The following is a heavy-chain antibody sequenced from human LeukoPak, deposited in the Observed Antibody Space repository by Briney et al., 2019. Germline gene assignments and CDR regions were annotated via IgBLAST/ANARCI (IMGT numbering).Heavy chain of an antibody. CDR1: GFTVSDNY. Sequence: GGSLRLSCAASGFTVSDNYMSWVRQAPGKGLEWVAVIYSGGTTYYAASVKGRFTISRDSSKNTLDLQMNSLRPEDTAVYFCARDQGCTSATCRNNWFDPWGQGTLVTVSS. V-gene: IGHV3-66*02. J-gene: IGHJ5*02. CDR3: ARDQGCTSATCRNNWFDP. CDR2: IYSGGTT. D-gene: IGHD2-2*01.